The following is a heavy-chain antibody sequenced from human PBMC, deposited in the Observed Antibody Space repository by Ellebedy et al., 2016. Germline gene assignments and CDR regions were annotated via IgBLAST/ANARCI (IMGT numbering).Heavy chain of an antibody. CDR1: GFTFSNYA. J-gene: IGHJ3*01. D-gene: IGHD2-15*01. Sequence: GGSLRLSCAASGFTFSNYAMTWVRQAPGKGLQWVSGISGSGGSTYYAVSVKGRFTISRDIPRNMLYLQMNSLRAEDTAIYYCAKDKGVCNGGTCLGPYDAFDVWGQGTMVTVSS. CDR3: AKDKGVCNGGTCLGPYDAFDV. V-gene: IGHV3-23*01. CDR2: ISGSGGST.